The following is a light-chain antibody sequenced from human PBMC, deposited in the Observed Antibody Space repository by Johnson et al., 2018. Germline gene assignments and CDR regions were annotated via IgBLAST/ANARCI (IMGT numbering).Light chain of an antibody. Sequence: QSVLTQPPSVSAAPGQKVTISCSGSSSNIGNNYVSWYQQLPGTAPKLLIYENNKRPSGIPDRFSGSKSGTSATLGITGLQTGDEADYYCGTWDSSLSAGNVFGNGHQVTVL. V-gene: IGLV1-51*02. J-gene: IGLJ1*01. CDR3: GTWDSSLSAGNV. CDR2: ENN. CDR1: SSNIGNNY.